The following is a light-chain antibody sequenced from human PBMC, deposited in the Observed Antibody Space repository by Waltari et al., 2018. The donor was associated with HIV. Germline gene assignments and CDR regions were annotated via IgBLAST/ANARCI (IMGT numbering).Light chain of an antibody. V-gene: IGLV2-8*01. CDR3: SSYAGSSTGV. CDR1: SSDAGADNY. CDR2: EVS. J-gene: IGLJ3*02. Sequence: QSALTQPPSASGSPGQSVTISCTGISSDAGADNYISWYQQSPGRAPKLILYEVSKRPPGVPDRFSGSKYGNMASRSVSGLQADDEAHYYCSSYAGSSTGVFGGGTKVTVL.